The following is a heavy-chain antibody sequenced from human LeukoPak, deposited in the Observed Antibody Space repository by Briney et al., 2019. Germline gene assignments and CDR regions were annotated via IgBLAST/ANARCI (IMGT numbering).Heavy chain of an antibody. D-gene: IGHD3-10*01. CDR2: INHSGST. CDR3: ARRVKSSLITMVRGVYFDY. V-gene: IGHV4-34*01. CDR1: GGSFSGYY. J-gene: IGHJ4*02. Sequence: SETLSLPCAVYGGSFSGYYWSWIRQPPGKGLEWIGEINHSGSTNYNPSLKSRVTISVDTSKNQFSLKLSSVTAADTAVYYCARRVKSSLITMVRGVYFDYWGQGTLVTVSS.